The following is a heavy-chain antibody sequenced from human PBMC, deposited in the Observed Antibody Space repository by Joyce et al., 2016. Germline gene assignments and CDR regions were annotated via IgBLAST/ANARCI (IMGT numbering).Heavy chain of an antibody. Sequence: QVQLVESGGGVVQPGRSLRLSCAASGLTLSNYGLHLVRQAPGKGLEGVAIISDDGIDKYYADSVKGRFTISGDNSKNTVFLEMNSLRTEDTAVYYCAKILTATYSSGWFLDYWGQGTLVTVSS. J-gene: IGHJ4*02. CDR3: AKILTATYSSGWFLDY. V-gene: IGHV3-30*18. CDR2: ISDDGIDK. D-gene: IGHD6-25*01. CDR1: GLTLSNYG.